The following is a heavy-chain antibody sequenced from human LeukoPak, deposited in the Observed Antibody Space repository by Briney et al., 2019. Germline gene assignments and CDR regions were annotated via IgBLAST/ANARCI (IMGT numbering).Heavy chain of an antibody. CDR2: ISGNSYTT. J-gene: IGHJ4*02. CDR1: GFTFINYA. V-gene: IGHV3-23*01. D-gene: IGHD4-17*01. Sequence: GGSLRLSCAASGFTFINYAMSWVRQAPGKGLEWVSAISGNSYTTSYADAVKGRFTVSRDNSKNTLYLQMNSLRAEDTAVYYCAKDSPFLRCTFDYWGQGTLVTVSS. CDR3: AKDSPFLRCTFDY.